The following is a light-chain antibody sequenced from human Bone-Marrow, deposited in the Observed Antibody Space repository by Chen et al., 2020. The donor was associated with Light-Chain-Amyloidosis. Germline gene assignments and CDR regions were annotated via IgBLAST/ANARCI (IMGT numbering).Light chain of an antibody. J-gene: IGKJ4*01. CDR2: DAS. Sequence: EIVLTQSPATVSLSPGDKATLSCRASQSVTSYLAWYQQRPGQAPRLLIYDASKRANGIPARFSGSGFGTDFTLTTSSLEPEDFAVYYCQQRYNWPPVTFGGGTKVEIK. CDR1: QSVTSY. CDR3: QQRYNWPPVT. V-gene: IGKV3-11*01.